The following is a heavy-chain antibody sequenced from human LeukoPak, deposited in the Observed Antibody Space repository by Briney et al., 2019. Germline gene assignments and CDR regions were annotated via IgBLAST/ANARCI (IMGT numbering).Heavy chain of an antibody. Sequence: GASVTVSFKASGGTFSSYAISWVRQAPGQGLEWMGGIIPIFGTANYAQKFQGRVTITTDEPTSTAYMELSSLRSEDTAVYYCARSTIAPQWLVPGGSWFDPWGQGTLVTVSS. CDR1: GGTFSSYA. CDR2: IIPIFGTA. J-gene: IGHJ5*02. V-gene: IGHV1-69*05. CDR3: ARSTIAPQWLVPGGSWFDP. D-gene: IGHD6-19*01.